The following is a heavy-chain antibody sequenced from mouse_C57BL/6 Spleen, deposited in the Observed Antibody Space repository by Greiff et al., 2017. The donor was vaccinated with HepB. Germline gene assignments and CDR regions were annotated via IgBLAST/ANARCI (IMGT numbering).Heavy chain of an antibody. J-gene: IGHJ2*01. Sequence: QVQLQQPGAELVKPGASVKLSCKASGYTFTSYWMQWVKQRPGQGLEWIGEIDPSDSYTNYNQKFKGKATLTVDTSSSTAYMQLSSLTSEDSAVYYCAINYSNYEEGNYWGQGTTLTVSS. CDR2: IDPSDSYT. D-gene: IGHD2-5*01. CDR1: GYTFTSYW. V-gene: IGHV1-50*01. CDR3: AINYSNYEEGNY.